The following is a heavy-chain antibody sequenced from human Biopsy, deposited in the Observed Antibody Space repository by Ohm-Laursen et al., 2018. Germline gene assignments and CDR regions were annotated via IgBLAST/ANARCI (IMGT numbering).Heavy chain of an antibody. D-gene: IGHD3-3*01. V-gene: IGHV1-18*01. Sequence: ASVKVSCKASGGTFSNYAINWVRQAPGQGLEWMGWISAYNGNTYSAQKVQGRVSMTTDTSTTTAYMELRSLRSEDTAVYYCATPFQYYDSWGGYPPFDHWGQGTLVTVSS. CDR1: GGTFSNYA. CDR3: ATPFQYYDSWGGYPPFDH. CDR2: ISAYNGNT. J-gene: IGHJ4*02.